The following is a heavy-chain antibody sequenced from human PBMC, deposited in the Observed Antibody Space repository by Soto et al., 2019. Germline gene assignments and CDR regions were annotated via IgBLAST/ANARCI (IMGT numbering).Heavy chain of an antibody. V-gene: IGHV4-30-4*01. CDR3: ARVADCSGGRCYFSFDY. Sequence: PSETLSLTCTVSGGSISSGDYYWSWIRQPPGKGLEWSGYIYYSGSTYYNPSLKSRVTTSVDTSKNQYSLKLSSVTAADTAVYYCARVADCSGGRCYFSFDYWGQGTLVTVSS. CDR2: IYYSGST. J-gene: IGHJ4*02. D-gene: IGHD2-15*01. CDR1: GGSISSGDYY.